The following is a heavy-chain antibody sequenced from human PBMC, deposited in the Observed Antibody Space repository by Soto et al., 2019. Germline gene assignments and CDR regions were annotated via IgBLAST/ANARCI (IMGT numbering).Heavy chain of an antibody. V-gene: IGHV4-4*07. J-gene: IGHJ4*02. D-gene: IGHD2-2*01. CDR1: GDSISNSY. Sequence: QVQLQESGPGLVKPSETLSLSCTVSGDSISNSYWNWIRQPAGQGLEWMGRIHASGSASYNPSLRSRITMSLETSKRQFSLNLRSVTAADTAVYYCARDVTAVAFDYWGQGTLVTVSS. CDR3: ARDVTAVAFDY. CDR2: IHASGSA.